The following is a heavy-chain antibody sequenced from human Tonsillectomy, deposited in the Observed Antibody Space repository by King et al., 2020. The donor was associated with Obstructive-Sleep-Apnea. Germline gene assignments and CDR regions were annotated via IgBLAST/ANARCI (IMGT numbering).Heavy chain of an antibody. CDR2: IRYDGSYE. D-gene: IGHD5-18*01. Sequence: VQLVESGGGVVQPGRSLRLSCAASGFTFSSYGMHWVRQAPGKGLEWVAFIRYDGSYEYYADSVKGRFTISRDNSKNKLYLQMNSLRAEDTAVYYCAKDHGYNYGSVNYYYGMDVWGQGTSVSVSS. CDR3: AKDHGYNYGSVNYYYGMDV. J-gene: IGHJ6*02. V-gene: IGHV3-30*02. CDR1: GFTFSSYG.